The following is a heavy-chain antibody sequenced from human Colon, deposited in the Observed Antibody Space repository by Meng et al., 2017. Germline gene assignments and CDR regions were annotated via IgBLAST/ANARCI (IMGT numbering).Heavy chain of an antibody. CDR1: GDSVTTPLSS. CDR3: TRGYRGTTYFAY. D-gene: IGHD2/OR15-2a*01. Sequence: QLQLQESGSRLVKHSQTLSLTCAVSGDSVTTPLSSWSWIRQSPGKGLEWIGNIYDNGYTYYNPSLRSRVTISVDRSKNQFSLKLNSVTAADTAVYFCTRGYRGTTYFAYWGQGNLVTVSS. J-gene: IGHJ4*02. CDR2: IYDNGYT. V-gene: IGHV4-30-2*06.